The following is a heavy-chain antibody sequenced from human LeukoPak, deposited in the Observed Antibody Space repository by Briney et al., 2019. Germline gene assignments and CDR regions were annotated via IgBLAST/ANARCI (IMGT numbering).Heavy chain of an antibody. Sequence: GSSVKASCKASGGTFSSYAISWVRQAPGQGLEWMGGIIPIFGTANYAQKFQGRVTITADESTSTAYMELSSLRSEDTAVYYCARDEVHLGGDHYYYYMDVWGKGTTVTVSS. CDR2: IIPIFGTA. CDR1: GGTFSSYA. V-gene: IGHV1-69*01. CDR3: ARDEVHLGGDHYYYYMDV. D-gene: IGHD3-16*01. J-gene: IGHJ6*03.